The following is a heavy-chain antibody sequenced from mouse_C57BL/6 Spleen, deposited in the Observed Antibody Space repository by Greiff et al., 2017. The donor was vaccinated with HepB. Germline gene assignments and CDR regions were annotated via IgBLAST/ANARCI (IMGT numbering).Heavy chain of an antibody. D-gene: IGHD2-4*01. CDR2: IYPGDGDT. Sequence: VQLQQSGAELVKPGASVKISCKASGYAFSSYWMNWVKQRPGKGLEWIGQIYPGDGDTNYNGKFKGKATLTADKSSSTAYMQLSSLTSEDSAVYFCARGDYDVGRDFDYWGQGTTLTVSS. J-gene: IGHJ2*01. V-gene: IGHV1-80*01. CDR1: GYAFSSYW. CDR3: ARGDYDVGRDFDY.